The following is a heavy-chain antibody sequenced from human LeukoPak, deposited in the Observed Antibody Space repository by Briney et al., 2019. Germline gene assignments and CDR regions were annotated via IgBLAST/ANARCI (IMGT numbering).Heavy chain of an antibody. D-gene: IGHD4/OR15-4a*01. Sequence: ASVKVSCKASGYTFTGYYMHWVRQAPGQGLEWMGWINPNSGGTNYAQKFLGRVTMARDTSISTAYMELSRLRSDDTAVYYCARGGARRQNWFDPWGQGTLVTVSS. CDR2: INPNSGGT. CDR1: GYTFTGYY. CDR3: ARGGARRQNWFDP. J-gene: IGHJ5*02. V-gene: IGHV1-2*02.